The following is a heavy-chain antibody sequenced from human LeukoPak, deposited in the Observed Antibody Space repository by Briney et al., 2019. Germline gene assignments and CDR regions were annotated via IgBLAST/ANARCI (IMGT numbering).Heavy chain of an antibody. CDR1: GFTFSDYY. Sequence: GGSLRLSCAAPGFTFSDYYMSWIRQAPGKGLEWVSYISSSGSTIYYADSVKGRFTISRDNAKNSLYLQMNSLRAEDTAVYYCARSNDILTGYYPFDYWGQGTLVTVSS. CDR3: ARSNDILTGYYPFDY. D-gene: IGHD3-9*01. V-gene: IGHV3-11*01. J-gene: IGHJ4*02. CDR2: ISSSGSTI.